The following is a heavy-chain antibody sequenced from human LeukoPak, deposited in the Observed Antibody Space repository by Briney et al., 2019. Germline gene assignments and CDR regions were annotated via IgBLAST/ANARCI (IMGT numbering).Heavy chain of an antibody. CDR3: ARSYCGGGSCGAFDI. V-gene: IGHV4-59*01. CDR1: GGSISSYY. CDR2: IYYSGNT. D-gene: IGHD2-15*01. J-gene: IGHJ3*02. Sequence: SETLSLTRTGSGGSISSYYWSWIRQPPGKGLEWLGYIYYSGNTNYNPSLKSRVTISVDTSKNQFSLRLSSVTAADTAVYYCARSYCGGGSCGAFDIWGQGTMVTVSS.